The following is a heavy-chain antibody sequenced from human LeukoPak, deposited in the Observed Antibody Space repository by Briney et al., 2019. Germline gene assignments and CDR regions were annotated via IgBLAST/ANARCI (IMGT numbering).Heavy chain of an antibody. J-gene: IGHJ6*02. CDR2: INTNTGNP. D-gene: IGHD6-13*01. CDR1: GYTFTSYA. CDR3: ARDRGSSWFPHYYYYGMDV. V-gene: IGHV7-4-1*02. Sequence: ASVKVSCKASGYTFTSYAMNWVRQAPGQGLEWMGWINTNTGNPTYAQGFTGRFVFSLDTSVSTAYLQISSLKAEDTAVYYCARDRGSSWFPHYYYYGMDVWGQGTTVTVSS.